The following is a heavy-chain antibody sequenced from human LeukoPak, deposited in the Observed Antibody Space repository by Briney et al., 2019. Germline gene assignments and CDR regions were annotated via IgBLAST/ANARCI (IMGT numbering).Heavy chain of an antibody. J-gene: IGHJ4*02. V-gene: IGHV4-59*01. Sequence: PSETLSLTCTVSGGSIDTYYWTWIRQPPGKGLEYIAYIYYTGSTDYNPSFKSRVRMSLDTSKNQFSLVLNSVTAADTAVYYCARGRYGGGRYDYWGQGTLVTVSS. D-gene: IGHD6-19*01. CDR3: ARGRYGGGRYDY. CDR1: GGSIDTYY. CDR2: IYYTGST.